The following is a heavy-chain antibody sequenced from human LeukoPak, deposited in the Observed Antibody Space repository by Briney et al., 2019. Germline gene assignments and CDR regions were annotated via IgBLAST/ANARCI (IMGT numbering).Heavy chain of an antibody. Sequence: PGGSLRLSCAASGVTFTSYGMRWVRQAPGKGLEWVALITYDGYYKYYSASVSGGSTISSATSKNTLYLQMNILRAEDAAVYYWARHLTPVVGASPMGYWGQGTLVTVSS. CDR1: GVTFTSYG. CDR2: ITYDGYYK. V-gene: IGHV3-30*03. J-gene: IGHJ4*02. D-gene: IGHD4-23*01. CDR3: ARHLTPVVGASPMGY.